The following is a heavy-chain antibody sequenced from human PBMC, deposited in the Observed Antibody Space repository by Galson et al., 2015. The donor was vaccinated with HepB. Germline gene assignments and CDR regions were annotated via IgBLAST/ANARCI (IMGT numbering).Heavy chain of an antibody. V-gene: IGHV4-4*07. CDR3: ARGDWYESLETPGTYYYYGMDV. CDR2: IYTSGDT. J-gene: IGHJ6*02. D-gene: IGHD3-9*01. CDR1: GGSIRSYY. Sequence: ETLSLTCTVSGGSIRSYYWSWIRQPAGRGLEWIGRIYTSGDTNYNPSLKSRVTMSVDTSKNQFSLKLSSVTAADTAVYYCARGDWYESLETPGTYYYYGMDVWGQGTTVTVSS.